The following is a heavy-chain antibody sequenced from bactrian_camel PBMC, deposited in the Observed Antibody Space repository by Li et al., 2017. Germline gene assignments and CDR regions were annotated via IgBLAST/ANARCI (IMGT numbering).Heavy chain of an antibody. D-gene: IGHD3*01. CDR3: ATLPVGPSTVGTILLKRLYG. CDR2: IYSGGGSQ. V-gene: IGHV3S54*01. Sequence: HVQLVESGGGSVQAGGSLALSCAASGNIDDSIVMAWFRQSPGKKREGVASIYSGGGSQYYADSVKGRFTISRDNAKNTLYLEIGSLKPEDTAVYYCATLPVGPSTVGTILLKRLYGCGQGTQVTVS. CDR1: GNIDDSIV. J-gene: IGHJ4*01.